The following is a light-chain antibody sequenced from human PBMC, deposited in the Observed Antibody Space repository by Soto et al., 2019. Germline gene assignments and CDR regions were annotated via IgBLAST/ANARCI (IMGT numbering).Light chain of an antibody. V-gene: IGLV1-51*01. CDR1: TSNIGDAS. Sequence: QSVLTQPPSVSAAPGQRVAISCSGSTSNIGDASVAWYQQLPGTAPKLLIYDNYKRPSGIPDRFSGAKYGTSATLVITGLQTGDEATYYCGTWDRSLNAEVFGGGTQVTVL. CDR2: DNY. CDR3: GTWDRSLNAEV. J-gene: IGLJ7*01.